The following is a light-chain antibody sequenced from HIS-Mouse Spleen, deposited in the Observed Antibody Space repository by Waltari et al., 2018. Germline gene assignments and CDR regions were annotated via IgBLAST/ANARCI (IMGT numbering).Light chain of an antibody. J-gene: IGKJ3*01. Sequence: DIVMTQSPDSLAVSLGERATIHCKSSPSVLYSSNNKNYLAWYQQKPGQPPKLLIYWASTRESGVPDRFSGSGSGTDFTLTISSLQAEDVAVYYCQQYYSTRFTFGPGTKVDIK. CDR2: WAS. CDR3: QQYYSTRFT. V-gene: IGKV4-1*01. CDR1: PSVLYSSNNKNY.